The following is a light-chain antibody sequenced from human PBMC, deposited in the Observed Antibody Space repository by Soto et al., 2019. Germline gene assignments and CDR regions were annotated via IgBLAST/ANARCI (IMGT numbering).Light chain of an antibody. CDR3: MSYIVSTTTHWV. J-gene: IGLJ3*02. CDR1: SSDVGGYKF. Sequence: QSALTQPASVSGSPGQSITISCTGTSSDVGGYKFVSWYQQHPGTAPKLMIYEVSNRPSGISGRFSGSKSGNTASLTISGLQPEDEADYYCMSYIVSTTTHWVLGGGTKLTVL. CDR2: EVS. V-gene: IGLV2-14*01.